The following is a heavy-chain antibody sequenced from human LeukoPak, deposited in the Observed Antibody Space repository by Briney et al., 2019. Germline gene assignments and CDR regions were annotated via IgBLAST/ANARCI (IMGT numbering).Heavy chain of an antibody. CDR2: IYYSGGT. J-gene: IGHJ3*02. CDR3: ASPGRSSPTLGAFDI. Sequence: SETLFLTCTVSGGSISSYYWSWIRQPPGKGLEWIGYIYYSGGTNYNPSLKSRVTISVDTSKNQFSLKLSSVTAADTAVYYCASPGRSSPTLGAFDIWGQGTMVTVSS. V-gene: IGHV4-59*08. CDR1: GGSISSYY. D-gene: IGHD2-2*01.